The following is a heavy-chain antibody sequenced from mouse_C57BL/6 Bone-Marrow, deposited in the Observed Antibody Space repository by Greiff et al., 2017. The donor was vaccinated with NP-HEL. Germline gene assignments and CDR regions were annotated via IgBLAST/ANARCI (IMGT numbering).Heavy chain of an antibody. CDR3: ARRAYDYDERGYAMDY. V-gene: IGHV5-9*01. D-gene: IGHD2-4*01. CDR2: ISGGGGNT. CDR1: GFTFSSYT. J-gene: IGHJ4*01. Sequence: EVKVVESGGGLVKPGGSLKLSCAASGFTFSSYTMSWVRQTPEKRLEWVATISGGGGNTYYPDSVKGRFTISRDNAKNTLYLQMSSLRSEDTALYYCARRAYDYDERGYAMDYWGQGTSVTVSS.